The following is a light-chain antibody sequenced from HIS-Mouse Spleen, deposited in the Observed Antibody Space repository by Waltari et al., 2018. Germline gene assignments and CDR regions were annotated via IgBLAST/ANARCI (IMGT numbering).Light chain of an antibody. CDR1: SSDVGSYNL. CDR2: EGS. J-gene: IGLJ3*02. V-gene: IGLV2-23*01. CDR3: CSYAGSSTWV. Sequence: QSALTQPASVSGSPGQSITISFTGTSSDVGSYNLVSWYQQHPGKAPKLMIYEGSKRASGVSNRFSGSKSGNTASLTISGLQAEDEADYYCCSYAGSSTWVFGGGTKLTVL.